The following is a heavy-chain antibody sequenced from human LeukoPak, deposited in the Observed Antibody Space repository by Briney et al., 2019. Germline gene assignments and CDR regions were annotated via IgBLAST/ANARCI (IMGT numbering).Heavy chain of an antibody. Sequence: GGSLRLSCAATGFTFKDYGMLWVRQPPGKGLEWVSSINWNGGGTDYADSVKGRFTISRDNAKNSLYLQLSSLRPEDTALYYCAKHMRATNTYSFFGLDVWGQGTTVTVSS. D-gene: IGHD1-26*01. V-gene: IGHV3-9*01. CDR1: GFTFKDYG. J-gene: IGHJ6*02. CDR2: INWNGGGT. CDR3: AKHMRATNTYSFFGLDV.